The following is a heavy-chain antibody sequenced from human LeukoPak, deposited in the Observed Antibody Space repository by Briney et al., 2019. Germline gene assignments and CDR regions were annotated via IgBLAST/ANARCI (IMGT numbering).Heavy chain of an antibody. Sequence: SETLSLTCAVYGGSFSGYYWSWIRQPPGKGLEWIGSIYHSGSTYYNPSPKSRVTISVDTSKNQFSLKLSSVTAADTAVYYCARAQGGYGDYWFDPWGQGTLVTVSS. CDR3: ARAQGGYGDYWFDP. CDR1: GGSFSGYY. V-gene: IGHV4-34*01. J-gene: IGHJ5*02. CDR2: IYHSGST. D-gene: IGHD4-17*01.